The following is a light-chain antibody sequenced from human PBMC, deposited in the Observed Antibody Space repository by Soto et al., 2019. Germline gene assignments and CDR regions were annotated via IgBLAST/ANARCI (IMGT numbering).Light chain of an antibody. J-gene: IGKJ1*01. CDR2: KSS. Sequence: DFQMTLSPSTLSASVGDRVTITCRASQSISSWLAWYQQKPGQAPKLLISKSSTLQSGVPSRFSGSGSGTELTLAISSLHPDDSATYYCQQYNDNWTFGQGT. CDR3: QQYNDNWT. V-gene: IGKV1-5*03. CDR1: QSISSW.